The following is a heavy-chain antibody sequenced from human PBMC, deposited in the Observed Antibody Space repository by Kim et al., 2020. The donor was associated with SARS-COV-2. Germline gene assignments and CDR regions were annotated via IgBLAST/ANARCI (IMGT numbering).Heavy chain of an antibody. D-gene: IGHD4-17*01. Sequence: ASVKVSCKASGYTFTSYGISWVRQAPGQGLEWMGWISAYNGNTNYAQKLQGRVTMTTDTSTSTAYMELRSLRSDDTAVYYCARDPSHDYGDYEPFDPWGQGTLVTVSS. CDR1: GYTFTSYG. V-gene: IGHV1-18*01. CDR3: ARDPSHDYGDYEPFDP. J-gene: IGHJ5*02. CDR2: ISAYNGNT.